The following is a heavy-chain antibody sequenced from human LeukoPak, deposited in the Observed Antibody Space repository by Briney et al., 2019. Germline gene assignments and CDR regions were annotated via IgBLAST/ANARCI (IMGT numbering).Heavy chain of an antibody. V-gene: IGHV3-23*01. CDR3: AKADYYDSNTYRAQFIQH. CDR2: ISGSGIST. J-gene: IGHJ1*01. CDR1: GFTVSSTY. Sequence: PGGSLRLSCAASGFTVSSTYMSWVRQAPGKGPEWVSVISGSGISTYNADSVKGRFTISRDNSKNTLYLQMNSLRAEDTAVYYCAKADYYDSNTYRAQFIQHWGQGTLVTVSS. D-gene: IGHD3-22*01.